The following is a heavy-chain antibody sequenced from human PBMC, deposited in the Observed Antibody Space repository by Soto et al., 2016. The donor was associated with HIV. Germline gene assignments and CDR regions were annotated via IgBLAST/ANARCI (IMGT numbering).Heavy chain of an antibody. CDR2: ISHDGDT. J-gene: IGHJ6*03. V-gene: IGHV4-34*02. CDR1: GESFSGYF. Sequence: QVHLQQWAAGLTQPSETLSLTCAVYGESFSGYFWTWLRQSPEKGLEWIGEISHDGDTKYNPSLKSRVTLSKDMSKNQFSLKMTSATAADTATYYCARRRYGSGGFMDAWGSGTTVIVXS. CDR3: ARRRYGSGGFMDA. D-gene: IGHD2-15*01.